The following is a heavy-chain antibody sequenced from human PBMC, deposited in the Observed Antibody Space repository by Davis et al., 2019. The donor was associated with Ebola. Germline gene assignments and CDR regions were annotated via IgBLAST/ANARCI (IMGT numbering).Heavy chain of an antibody. D-gene: IGHD3-22*01. Sequence: GESLKISCAASGFTFSSHAMSWVRQAPGKGLEWVSAISGSGGSTYYADSVKGRFTISRDNSKNTLYLQMNSLRAEDTAVYYCAKDRLGGIVVVNYSDYWGQGTLVTVSS. CDR3: AKDRLGGIVVVNYSDY. J-gene: IGHJ4*02. CDR2: ISGSGGST. V-gene: IGHV3-23*01. CDR1: GFTFSSHA.